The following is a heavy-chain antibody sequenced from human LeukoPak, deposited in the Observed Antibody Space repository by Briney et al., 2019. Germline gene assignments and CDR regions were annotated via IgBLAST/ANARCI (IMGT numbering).Heavy chain of an antibody. CDR1: GYTFTSYG. D-gene: IGHD6-19*01. CDR3: ARGRGIAVAASDAFDI. CDR2: ISAYSGDT. J-gene: IGHJ3*02. Sequence: ASVKVSCKASGYTFTSYGISWVRQAPGQGLEWMGWISAYSGDTNYAQKFQGRATMTTDTSTSTAYMELRSLSSDDMAVYYCARGRGIAVAASDAFDIWGQGTMVTVSS. V-gene: IGHV1-18*03.